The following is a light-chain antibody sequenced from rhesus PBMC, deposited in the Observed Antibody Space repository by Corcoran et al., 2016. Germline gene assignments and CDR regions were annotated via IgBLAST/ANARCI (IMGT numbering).Light chain of an antibody. Sequence: DIVMTQTPLSLPVTPGEPASISCRSSQSLLDSEDGNTNLDWYLQKPGQSPQLLIYEVSNRASGVPDRFSGSGSDTDFTLKISRVEAEDVGVFYCMQALEFPYTFGQGTKVEIK. CDR1: QSLLDSEDGNTN. J-gene: IGKJ2*01. CDR3: MQALEFPYT. V-gene: IGKV2-104*02. CDR2: EVS.